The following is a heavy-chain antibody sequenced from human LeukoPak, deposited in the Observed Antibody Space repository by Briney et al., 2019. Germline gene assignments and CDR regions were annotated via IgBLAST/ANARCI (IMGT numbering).Heavy chain of an antibody. J-gene: IGHJ2*01. CDR2: VYYSGST. CDR1: GGSVSSYY. V-gene: IGHV4-59*02. CDR3: AREANSPTARYWYFDL. D-gene: IGHD2-21*01. Sequence: SETLSLTCTVSGGSVSSYYWSWMRQSPGKGLEWIGYVYYSGSTNYNPALKSRVTISLDTSENQFSLKLSFVTAADTAVYYCAREANSPTARYWYFDLWGRGTQVTVSS.